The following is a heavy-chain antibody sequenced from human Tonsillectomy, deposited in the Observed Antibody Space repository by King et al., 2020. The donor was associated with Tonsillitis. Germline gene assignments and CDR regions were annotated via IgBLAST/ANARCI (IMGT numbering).Heavy chain of an antibody. CDR1: GYTLTNYG. CDR2: ISAYNVNT. D-gene: IGHD6-19*01. V-gene: IGHV1-18*04. Sequence: QLVQSGAEVKKPGASVKVSCKASGYTLTNYGISWVRQAPGQGLEWMGWISAYNVNTNSAQKFQGRVTMTTDTSTSTAYMELRSLRSDDTAVYYCARRIAVAGTGYYNGMDVWGQGTTVTVSS. CDR3: ARRIAVAGTGYYNGMDV. J-gene: IGHJ6*02.